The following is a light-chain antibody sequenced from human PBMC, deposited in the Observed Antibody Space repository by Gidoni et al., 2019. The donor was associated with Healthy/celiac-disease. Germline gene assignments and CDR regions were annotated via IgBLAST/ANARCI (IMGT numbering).Light chain of an antibody. J-gene: IGKJ1*01. V-gene: IGKV1-8*01. CDR1: QGISSY. Sequence: AIRMTQSPSSLSASTGDRATITCRASQGISSYLAWYQQKPGKAPKLLIYAASTLQSGVPSRFSGSGSGTDFTLTISCLQSEDFATYYCQQYYSYPLTFGQGTKVEIK. CDR3: QQYYSYPLT. CDR2: AAS.